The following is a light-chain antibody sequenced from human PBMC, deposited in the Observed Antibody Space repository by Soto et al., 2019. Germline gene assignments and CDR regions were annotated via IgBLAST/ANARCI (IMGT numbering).Light chain of an antibody. V-gene: IGKV4-1*01. Sequence: DIVMTQSPDSLAVSLGERATINCKSSQSVLYTSNNKNDLAWYQQKPGQPPRLLIYWASTRQSGVPDRFTGSGSGTDFTLTVSSLQAEDVAVHYCQQYFSTPYTFGQGTKLEIK. CDR3: QQYFSTPYT. CDR2: WAS. J-gene: IGKJ2*01. CDR1: QSVLYTSNNKND.